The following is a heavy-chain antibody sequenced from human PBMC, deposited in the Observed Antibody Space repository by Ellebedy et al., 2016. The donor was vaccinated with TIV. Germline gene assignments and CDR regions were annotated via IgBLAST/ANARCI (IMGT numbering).Heavy chain of an antibody. CDR1: GFTFSSYG. D-gene: IGHD6-6*01. CDR3: ARSLRYSSSSDGIDP. Sequence: GGSLRLSXAASGFTFSSYGMHWVRQAPGKGLEWVAVISYDGSNKYYADSVKGRFTISRDNSKNTLYLQMNSLTDEDTAVYYCARSLRYSSSSDGIDPWGQGTLVTVSS. V-gene: IGHV3-30*03. J-gene: IGHJ5*02. CDR2: ISYDGSNK.